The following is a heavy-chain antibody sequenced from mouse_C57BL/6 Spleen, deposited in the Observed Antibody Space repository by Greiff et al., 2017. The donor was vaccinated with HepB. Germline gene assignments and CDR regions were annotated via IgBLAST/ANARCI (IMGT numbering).Heavy chain of an antibody. CDR2: IHPNSGST. Sequence: QVHVKQPGAELVKPGASVKLSCKASGYTFTSYWMHWVKQRPGQGLEWIGMIHPNSGSTNYNEKFKSKATLTVDKSSSTAYMQLSSLTSEDSAVYYCARWDYSNYAWGQGTTLTVSS. D-gene: IGHD2-5*01. CDR1: GYTFTSYW. J-gene: IGHJ2*01. V-gene: IGHV1-64*01. CDR3: ARWDYSNYA.